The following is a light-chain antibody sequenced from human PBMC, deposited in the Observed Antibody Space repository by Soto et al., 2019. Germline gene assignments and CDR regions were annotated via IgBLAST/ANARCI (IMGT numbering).Light chain of an antibody. Sequence: DIQMTQSPSSLSASVGDRVTITCRASQGIGNDLGWYQQKPGKAPKRLIYSSFILQSGVPSRFSSSGSGTEITLTISSLQPEDFATYYCLQHKTYPLTFGQGTRLEVK. CDR2: SSF. CDR3: LQHKTYPLT. V-gene: IGKV1-17*01. CDR1: QGIGND. J-gene: IGKJ5*01.